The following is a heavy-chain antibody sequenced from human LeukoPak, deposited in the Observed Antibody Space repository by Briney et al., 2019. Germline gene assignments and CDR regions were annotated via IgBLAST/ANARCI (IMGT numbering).Heavy chain of an antibody. Sequence: SETLSLTCTVSGDSISTYYWSWIRQPPGKGLEWIGYIYYSGSTNYNPSLKSRVTISLDTSKNQFSLKLSSVTAADTAVYYCARNYFDSSAFPWAFDVWGQGTTVTVSS. CDR2: IYYSGST. CDR1: GDSISTYY. CDR3: ARNYFDSSAFPWAFDV. V-gene: IGHV4-59*01. D-gene: IGHD3-22*01. J-gene: IGHJ3*01.